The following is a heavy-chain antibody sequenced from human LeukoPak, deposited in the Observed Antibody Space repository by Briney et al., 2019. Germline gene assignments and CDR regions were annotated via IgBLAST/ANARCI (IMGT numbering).Heavy chain of an antibody. CDR3: ARVDRLFWSGYFYFDY. CDR2: IYYSGST. V-gene: IGHV4-59*01. J-gene: IGHJ4*02. CDR1: GGSISSYY. D-gene: IGHD3-3*01. Sequence: SETLSLTCAVSGGSISSYYWSWIRQPPGKGLEWIGYIYYSGSTNYNPSLKSRVTISVDTSKNQFSLKLSSVTAADTAVYCCARVDRLFWSGYFYFDYWGQGTLVTVSS.